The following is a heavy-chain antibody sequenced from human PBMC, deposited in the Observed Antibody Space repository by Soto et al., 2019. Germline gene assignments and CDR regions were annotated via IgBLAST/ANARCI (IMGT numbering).Heavy chain of an antibody. Sequence: SETLSLTCAVYGGSFSGYYWTWIRQPPGTGLEWIGEINHSGSTNYNPSLKSRVTISVDTSKNQFSLKLTSVTAADTAVYYCARDIPRILVPAAMRSWWFDPWGQGTLVTVSS. J-gene: IGHJ5*02. V-gene: IGHV4-34*01. CDR1: GGSFSGYY. CDR3: ARDIPRILVPAAMRSWWFDP. D-gene: IGHD2-2*01. CDR2: INHSGST.